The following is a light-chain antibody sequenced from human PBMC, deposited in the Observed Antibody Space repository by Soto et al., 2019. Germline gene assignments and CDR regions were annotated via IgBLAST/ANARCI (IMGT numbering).Light chain of an antibody. CDR1: QSISKF. V-gene: IGKV1-5*01. CDR3: QQYNSYS. CDR2: HAS. J-gene: IGKJ1*01. Sequence: IRMTQSPSSFSASTGDRVTISCRASQSISKFLSWYQQRPGTAPKVLIYHASNLQSGVPSRFSGSGSGTEFTLTISSLQPDDFATYYCQQYNSYSFGQGTKVDIK.